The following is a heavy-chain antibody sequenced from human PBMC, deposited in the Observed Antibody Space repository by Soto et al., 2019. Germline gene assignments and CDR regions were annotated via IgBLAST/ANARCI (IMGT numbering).Heavy chain of an antibody. J-gene: IGHJ4*02. CDR1: GFTFSSYS. D-gene: IGHD6-19*01. CDR3: ARVPQWLVDY. Sequence: GGSLRLSCAASGFTFSSYSMNWVRQAPGKGLEWVSSISSSSSYIYYADSEKGRFTISRDNAKNSLYLQMNSLRAEDTAVYYCARVPQWLVDYWGQGTLVTVSS. CDR2: ISSSSSYI. V-gene: IGHV3-21*01.